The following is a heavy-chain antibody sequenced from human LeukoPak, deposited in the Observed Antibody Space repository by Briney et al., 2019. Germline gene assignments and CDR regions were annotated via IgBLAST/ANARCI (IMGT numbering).Heavy chain of an antibody. Sequence: PGGSLRLSCAASGFTFSSYWMSWVRQAPGKGLEWVANINQDGNEKYYVDSVEGRFNISRDNARNSLYLQMNSLGVDDTAVYFCSADPGDYWGQGTLVSVSS. V-gene: IGHV3-7*01. J-gene: IGHJ4*02. D-gene: IGHD7-27*01. CDR3: SADPGDY. CDR2: INQDGNEK. CDR1: GFTFSSYW.